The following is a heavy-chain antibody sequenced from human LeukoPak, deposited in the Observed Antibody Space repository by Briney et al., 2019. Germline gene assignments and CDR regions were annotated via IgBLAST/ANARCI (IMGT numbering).Heavy chain of an antibody. CDR2: ISSSSSYI. CDR3: AARAVAGPDY. J-gene: IGHJ4*02. D-gene: IGHD6-19*01. V-gene: IGHV3-21*01. Sequence: GGSLRLSCAASGSTFSSYSINWVRQAPGKGLEWVSSISSSSSYIYYADSVKGRFTISRDNAKNSLYLQMNSLRAEDTAVYYCAARAVAGPDYWGQGTLVTVSS. CDR1: GSTFSSYS.